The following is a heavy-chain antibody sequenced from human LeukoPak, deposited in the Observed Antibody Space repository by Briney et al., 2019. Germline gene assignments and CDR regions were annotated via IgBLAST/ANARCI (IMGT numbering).Heavy chain of an antibody. Sequence: SETLSLTCTVSGASITRGGDYWSWVRQHPGKGPEWIGHIYHSGSTYYNASLRSRLTISVDTSKNQFSLNLSSLTAADAAVYYCARVPMGASYYYIDVWGKGTTVTVSS. D-gene: IGHD1-26*01. CDR1: GASITRGGDY. CDR2: IYHSGST. V-gene: IGHV4-31*03. CDR3: ARVPMGASYYYIDV. J-gene: IGHJ6*03.